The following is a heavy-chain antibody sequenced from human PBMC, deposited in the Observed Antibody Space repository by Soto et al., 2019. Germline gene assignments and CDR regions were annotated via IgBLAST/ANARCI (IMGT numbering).Heavy chain of an antibody. CDR1: GYSFPSEW. Sequence: PGESLKISCKSSGYSFPSEWIGWVRQMPGKGLEWMGSIYPADSDTRYSPAFQGQVTISADKSIRTAYLQWNSLKASDTDMYSCPRIPHSTTSHFDYNFGMDVWGQGTRVTVSS. CDR3: PRIPHSTTSHFDYNFGMDV. D-gene: IGHD2-2*01. V-gene: IGHV5-51*01. CDR2: IYPADSDT. J-gene: IGHJ6*02.